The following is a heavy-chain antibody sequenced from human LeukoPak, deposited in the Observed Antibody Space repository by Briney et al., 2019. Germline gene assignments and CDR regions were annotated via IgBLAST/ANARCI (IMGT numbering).Heavy chain of an antibody. CDR3: ARDRGDGTQSPFS. CDR1: GFTLSTYS. CDR2: MTNSRSY. J-gene: IGHJ4*02. Sequence: GGSLRLSCTVSGFTLSTYSLNWVRRAPGKGLEWVSLMTNSRSYYADSVMGRFTISRDNAKNSLDLVMSSLRVDDTAVYYCARDRGDGTQSPFSWGQGTVVTVAS. D-gene: IGHD5-24*01. V-gene: IGHV3-21*01.